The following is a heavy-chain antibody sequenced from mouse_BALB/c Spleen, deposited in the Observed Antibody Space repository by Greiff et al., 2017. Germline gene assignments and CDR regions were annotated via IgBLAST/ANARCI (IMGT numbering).Heavy chain of an antibody. CDR1: GFTFSSYA. V-gene: IGHV5-6-5*01. CDR3: ARGPDGSYYFDY. Sequence: EAQLVESGGGLVKPGGSLKLSCAASGFTFSSYAMSWVRQTPEKRLEWVASISSGGSTYYPDSVKGRFTISRDNARNILYLQMSSLRSEDTAMYYCARGPDGSYYFDYWGQGTTLTVSS. J-gene: IGHJ2*01. CDR2: ISSGGST. D-gene: IGHD2-3*01.